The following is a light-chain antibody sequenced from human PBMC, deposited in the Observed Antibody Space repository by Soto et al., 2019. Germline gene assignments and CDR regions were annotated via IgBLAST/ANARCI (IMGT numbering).Light chain of an antibody. CDR1: SSDVGSYNL. V-gene: IGLV2-23*03. Sequence: QSALIQPASVSGSPGQSITISCTGTSSDVGSYNLVSWYQQHPGKAPKLMIYEGSKRPSGVSNRFSGSKSGNTASLTISGLQAEDEADYYCCSYAGSSTFVFGGGTKLTVL. CDR2: EGS. CDR3: CSYAGSSTFV. J-gene: IGLJ3*02.